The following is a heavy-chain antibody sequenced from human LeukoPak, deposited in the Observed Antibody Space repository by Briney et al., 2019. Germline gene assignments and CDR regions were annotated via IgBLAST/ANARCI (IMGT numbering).Heavy chain of an antibody. CDR3: ARGISGSYGPRYYYYMDV. D-gene: IGHD1-26*01. CDR1: GFTFSSYG. CDR2: ISYDGSNK. J-gene: IGHJ6*03. V-gene: IGHV3-30*03. Sequence: GGSLRLSCAASGFTFSSYGMHWVRQAPGKGLEWVAVISYDGSNKYYADSVKGRFTISRDNSKNTLYLQMNSLRSEDTAVYYCARGISGSYGPRYYYYMDVWGKGTTVTVSS.